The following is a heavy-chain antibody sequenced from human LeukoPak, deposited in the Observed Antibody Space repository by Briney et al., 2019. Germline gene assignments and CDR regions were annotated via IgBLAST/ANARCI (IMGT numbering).Heavy chain of an antibody. Sequence: SQTLPLSCAISGDSVSSNSAIWNWIRQSPPRGLEWLGRAYYRSKWYIEYAASVKSRITINPDTSKNQFSLQLNSVTPEDTAVYYCARGAFGGIKDGMDVWGQGTTVTVSS. V-gene: IGHV6-1*01. D-gene: IGHD3-16*01. CDR2: AYYRSKWYI. CDR3: ARGAFGGIKDGMDV. CDR1: GDSVSSNSAI. J-gene: IGHJ6*02.